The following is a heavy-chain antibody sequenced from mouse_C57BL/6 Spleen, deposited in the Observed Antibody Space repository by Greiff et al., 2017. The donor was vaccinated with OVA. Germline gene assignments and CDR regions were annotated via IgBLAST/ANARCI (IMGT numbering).Heavy chain of an antibody. Sequence: VKLQESGAELARPGASVKLSCKASGYTFTSYGISWVKQRTGQGLEWIGEIYPRSGNTYYNEKFKGKATLTADKSSSTAYMELRSLTSEDSAVYFCARGEDYDPYYFDYWGQGTTLTVSS. CDR3: ARGEDYDPYYFDY. D-gene: IGHD2-4*01. J-gene: IGHJ2*01. CDR1: GYTFTSYG. V-gene: IGHV1-81*01. CDR2: IYPRSGNT.